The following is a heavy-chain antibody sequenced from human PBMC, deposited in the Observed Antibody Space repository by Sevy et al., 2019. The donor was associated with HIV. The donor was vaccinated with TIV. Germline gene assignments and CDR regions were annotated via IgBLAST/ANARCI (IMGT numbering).Heavy chain of an antibody. D-gene: IGHD6-19*01. V-gene: IGHV1-69*13. Sequence: ASVKVSCKASGYTFTGYAISWVRQAPGQGLEWMGGIIPISGTANYAQKFQGRVTITADESTTTAYMGLSSLRGEDSAFYYCVRGGSGWYGSDFDYWGQGTLVTVSS. CDR3: VRGGSGWYGSDFDY. CDR1: GYTFTGYA. CDR2: IIPISGTA. J-gene: IGHJ4*02.